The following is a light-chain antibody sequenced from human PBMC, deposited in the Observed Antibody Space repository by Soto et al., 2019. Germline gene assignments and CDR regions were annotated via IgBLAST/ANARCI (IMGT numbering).Light chain of an antibody. CDR2: EVT. CDR1: SSDVGNYNL. V-gene: IGLV2-23*02. Sequence: QSALTLPASVSGSPGQSITIACTGTSSDVGNYNLVSWYQQHPGKAPKFMIYEVTKRPSGVSDRFSGSKSGNTASLTISGLQTEDEADYYCCSYAGSSTLVFGGGTKVTVL. CDR3: CSYAGSSTLV. J-gene: IGLJ2*01.